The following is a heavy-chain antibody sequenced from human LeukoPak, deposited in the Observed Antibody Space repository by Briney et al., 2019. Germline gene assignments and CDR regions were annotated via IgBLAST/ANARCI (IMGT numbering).Heavy chain of an antibody. CDR3: AHSGSGAFDI. D-gene: IGHD1-26*01. CDR1: GFTLSSYG. CDR2: IRYDGSNK. V-gene: IGHV3-30*02. Sequence: GGSLRLSCAASGFTLSSYGVHWVRQAPGKGLEWVAFIRYDGSNKYYADSVKGRFTISRDNSKNTLYLQMNSLRAEDAAVYYCAHSGSGAFDIWGQGTMVTVSS. J-gene: IGHJ3*02.